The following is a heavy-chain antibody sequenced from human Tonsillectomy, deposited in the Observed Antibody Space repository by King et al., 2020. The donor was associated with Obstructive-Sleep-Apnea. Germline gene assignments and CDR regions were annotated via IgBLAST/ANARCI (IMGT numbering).Heavy chain of an antibody. J-gene: IGHJ6*02. D-gene: IGHD3-22*01. CDR3: ARDRRAYDSSGYYYYYYGMDV. V-gene: IGHV3-74*01. Sequence: VQLVESGGGLVQPGGSLRLSCAASGFTFSGYWMHLVRQAPGKGLVWVSRLWIDGSTTNYADSVKGRFTISRDNAKNTLYLQMNRLRPEDTAVYYCARDRRAYDSSGYYYYYYGMDVWGQGTTVTVSS. CDR2: LWIDGSTT. CDR1: GFTFSGYW.